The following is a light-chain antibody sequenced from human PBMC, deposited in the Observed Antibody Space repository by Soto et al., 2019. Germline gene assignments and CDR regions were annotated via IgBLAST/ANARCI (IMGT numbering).Light chain of an antibody. CDR3: QSYDSSLSGWV. CDR2: GNS. CDR1: SSNIGAGYD. J-gene: IGLJ3*02. Sequence: QLVLTQPPSVSGAPGQRVTISCTGSSSNIGAGYDVHWYQQLPGTAPKLLIYGNSNRPSGVPDRFSGSKSGTSASLAITGLQAEDEADYYCQSYDSSLSGWVFGGGTKVPS. V-gene: IGLV1-40*01.